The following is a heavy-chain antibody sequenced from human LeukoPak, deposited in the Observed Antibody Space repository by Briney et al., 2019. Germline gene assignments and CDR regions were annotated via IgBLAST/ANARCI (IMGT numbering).Heavy chain of an antibody. Sequence: WGSLRLSCAASGFTFSSYNMNWVRQAPGKGLEWVASISSSSSYIYYPYSVNGRFTISRDKAKNSLYLQMNRLRAEDTAVYYCARGIAVAGTIFDYWGQGTLVTVSS. V-gene: IGHV3-21*01. CDR3: ARGIAVAGTIFDY. J-gene: IGHJ4*02. CDR2: ISSSSSYI. CDR1: GFTFSSYN. D-gene: IGHD6-19*01.